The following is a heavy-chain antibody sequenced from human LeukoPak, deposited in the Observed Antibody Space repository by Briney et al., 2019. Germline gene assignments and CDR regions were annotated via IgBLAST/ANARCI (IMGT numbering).Heavy chain of an antibody. J-gene: IGHJ4*02. CDR2: IRGAGRET. V-gene: IGHV3-23*01. Sequence: GGSLRLSCEVSGFTFGGSAMSWVRPAPGKGREWISDIRGAGRETYYADSVKGRFTISRDNSKNTLYLQLNSLGAEDTAVYFCAKIDSPRVGWRAPFDYWGQGTLVTVSS. D-gene: IGHD6-19*01. CDR1: GFTFGGSA. CDR3: AKIDSPRVGWRAPFDY.